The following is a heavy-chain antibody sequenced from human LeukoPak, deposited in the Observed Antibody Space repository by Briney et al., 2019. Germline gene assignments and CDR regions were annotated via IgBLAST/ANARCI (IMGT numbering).Heavy chain of an antibody. D-gene: IGHD2-8*02. CDR2: SNPNNGGT. CDR1: GYTFTGYY. V-gene: IGHV1-2*06. Sequence: ASVKVSCKASGYTFTGYYMHWVRQAPGQGLEWMGRSNPNNGGTNYAQKFQGRVTMTLDTSISTAYMELSRLRSDDTAIYYCARVDGGEWYYFDYWGQGTLVTVSS. J-gene: IGHJ4*02. CDR3: ARVDGGEWYYFDY.